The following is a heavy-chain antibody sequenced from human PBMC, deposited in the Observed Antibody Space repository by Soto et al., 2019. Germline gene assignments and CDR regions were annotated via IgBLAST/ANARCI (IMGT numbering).Heavy chain of an antibody. CDR3: ARGRGFGQNYVDY. Sequence: SETLSLTCTVSGGSISSYYWSLIRQPPGQGLEWIGYIYYSGSINYNPSLKSRVTISVDTSKNQFSLKLSSVTAADTAVYFCARGRGFGQNYVDYWGQGSLVTVS. CDR1: GGSISSYY. D-gene: IGHD3-10*01. V-gene: IGHV4-59*01. J-gene: IGHJ4*02. CDR2: IYYSGSI.